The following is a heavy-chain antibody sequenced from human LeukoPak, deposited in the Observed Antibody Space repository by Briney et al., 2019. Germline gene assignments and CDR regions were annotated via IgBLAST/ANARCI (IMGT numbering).Heavy chain of an antibody. CDR3: ARLPGGDQLLPDAFDI. CDR1: GGSFSGYY. D-gene: IGHD2-2*01. V-gene: IGHV4-34*01. Sequence: SETLSLTCAVYGGSFSGYYWSWIRQPPGKRLEWIGEINHSGSTNYNPSLKSRVTISVDTSKNQFSLKLSSVTAADTAVYYCARLPGGDQLLPDAFDIWGQGTMVTVSS. CDR2: INHSGST. J-gene: IGHJ3*02.